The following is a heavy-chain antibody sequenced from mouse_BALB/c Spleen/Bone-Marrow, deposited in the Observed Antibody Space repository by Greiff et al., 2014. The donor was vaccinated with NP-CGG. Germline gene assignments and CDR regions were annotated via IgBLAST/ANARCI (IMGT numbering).Heavy chain of an antibody. V-gene: IGHV1-9*01. CDR3: ARSRDGYCGFAY. CDR1: GYTFSGYW. CDR2: ILPGSGST. J-gene: IGHJ3*01. D-gene: IGHD2-3*01. Sequence: VMLVESGAELMKPGASVKISCKATGYTFSGYWIEWVKQRPGHGLEWIGEILPGSGSTNYNENFKGKATFTADTSSNTAYMQLSCLTSEDSAIYYCARSRDGYCGFAYWGQGTLVTVSA.